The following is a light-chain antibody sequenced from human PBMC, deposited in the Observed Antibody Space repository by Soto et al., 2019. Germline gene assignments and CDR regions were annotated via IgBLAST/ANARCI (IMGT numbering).Light chain of an antibody. CDR1: QNISHY. CDR3: QQTYDVPPT. CDR2: GAS. V-gene: IGKV1-39*01. J-gene: IGKJ1*01. Sequence: DIQMTQSPSFLSASVGDRVTFNCRACQNISHYVHWHQQQSGKAPELLIYGASTLQSGVPSRFGGSGSGTDFTLTITSLQPEDFATYYCQQTYDVPPTFGQGSRVDVK.